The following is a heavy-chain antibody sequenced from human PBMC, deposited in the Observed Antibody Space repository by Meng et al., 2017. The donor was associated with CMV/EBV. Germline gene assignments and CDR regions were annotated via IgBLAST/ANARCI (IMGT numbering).Heavy chain of an antibody. CDR2: IYYSGST. V-gene: IGHV4-39*07. CDR3: ARELAARHNWFDP. Sequence: GSLRLSCTVSGGSISSSSYYWGWIRQPPGKGLEWIGSIYYSGSTYYNPSLKSRVTISVDTSKNQFSLKLSSVTAADTAVYYCARELAARHNWFDPWGQGTLVTVSS. D-gene: IGHD6-6*01. J-gene: IGHJ5*02. CDR1: GGSISSSSYY.